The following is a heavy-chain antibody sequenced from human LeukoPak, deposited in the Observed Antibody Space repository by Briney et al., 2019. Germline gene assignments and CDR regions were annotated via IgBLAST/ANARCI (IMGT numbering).Heavy chain of an antibody. CDR2: IKSKTDGGTT. CDR1: GFTFSNAW. CDR3: TTDRYYYDSSGYYYPSKDFDY. J-gene: IGHJ4*02. Sequence: GGSQRLSCAASGFTFSNAWMSWVRQAPGKGLEWVGRIKSKTDGGTTDYAAPVKGRFTISRDDSKNTLYLQMNSLKTEDTAVYYCTTDRYYYDSSGYYYPSKDFDYWGQGTLVTVSS. D-gene: IGHD3-22*01. V-gene: IGHV3-15*01.